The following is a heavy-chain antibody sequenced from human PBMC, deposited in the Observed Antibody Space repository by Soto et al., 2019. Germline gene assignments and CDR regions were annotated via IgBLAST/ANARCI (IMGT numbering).Heavy chain of an antibody. D-gene: IGHD6-13*01. J-gene: IGHJ4*02. Sequence: SQTLSLTCTVSGGSISSNSYYWGWIRQPPGKGLEWIGSIYYTGNTFYNPSLKSRATISLDTSRNQLSLNLSSVTAEDSAVYYCAREIMAADHFDYWGQGALVTVSS. CDR1: GGSISSNSYY. V-gene: IGHV4-39*07. CDR3: AREIMAADHFDY. CDR2: IYYTGNT.